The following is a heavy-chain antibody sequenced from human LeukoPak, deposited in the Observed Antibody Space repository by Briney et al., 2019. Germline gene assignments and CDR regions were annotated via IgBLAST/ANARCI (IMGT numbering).Heavy chain of an antibody. J-gene: IGHJ4*02. D-gene: IGHD3-3*01. CDR1: GDSITSSKW. CDR2: IYHSGTT. Sequence: SETLSLTCAVSGDSITSSKWWSWVRQSPEKGLEWIGEIYHSGTTYYNPSLKSRVTISVDTSKNQFSLKLSSVTAADTAVYYCASFTIFGVVVYYFDYWGQGTLVTVSS. CDR3: ASFTIFGVVVYYFDY. V-gene: IGHV4-4*02.